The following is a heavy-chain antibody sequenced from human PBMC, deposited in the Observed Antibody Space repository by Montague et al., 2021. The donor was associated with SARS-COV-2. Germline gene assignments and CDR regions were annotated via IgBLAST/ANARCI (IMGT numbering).Heavy chain of an antibody. CDR1: GGSISSGTYY. CDR2: INYSGKT. D-gene: IGHD2-15*01. V-gene: IGHV4-39*01. CDR3: ARRARWQLSWFFDL. Sequence: SETLSLTCTVSGGSISSGTYYWSWVRQPPGKGLEWIGSINYSGKTYYNPSLKSRVTISVDRSKNQFSLKVTSVTAADAAVYYCARRARWQLSWFFDLWGRGTLVTVSS. J-gene: IGHJ2*01.